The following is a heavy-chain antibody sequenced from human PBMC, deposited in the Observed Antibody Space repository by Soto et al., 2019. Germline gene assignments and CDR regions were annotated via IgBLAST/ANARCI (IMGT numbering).Heavy chain of an antibody. Sequence: PGGSMGLSSAASGLTFSSSSMTWACKAPGKGREWVSSISSSSSYIYYADSVKGRFTISRDNAKNSLYLQMNSLRAEDTAVYYCARDIRRSATVRVYYYYGMDVWGQGTTVTVSS. CDR2: ISSSSSYI. CDR1: GLTFSSSS. D-gene: IGHD4-4*01. CDR3: ARDIRRSATVRVYYYYGMDV. J-gene: IGHJ6*02. V-gene: IGHV3-21*01.